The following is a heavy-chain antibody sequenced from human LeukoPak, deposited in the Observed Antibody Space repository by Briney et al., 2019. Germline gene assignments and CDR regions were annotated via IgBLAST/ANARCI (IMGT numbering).Heavy chain of an antibody. V-gene: IGHV3-74*01. CDR1: GFTFSTYW. CDR3: ARDLTGAVFDF. Sequence: GGSLRLSCAASGFTFSTYWMHWVRQAPGKGLVCVSRITSDGSSTSYADSVRGRFTISRGNAKNTVYLQMNSLRAEDTAVYFCARDLTGAVFDFWGQGTLVTVSS. CDR2: ITSDGSST. J-gene: IGHJ4*02. D-gene: IGHD1-26*01.